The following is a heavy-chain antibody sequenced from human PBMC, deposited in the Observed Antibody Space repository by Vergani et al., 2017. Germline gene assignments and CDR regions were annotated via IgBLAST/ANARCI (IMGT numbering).Heavy chain of an antibody. CDR2: IYYSGST. D-gene: IGHD3-22*01. CDR3: ARDSYYYDSSGYRYFDL. J-gene: IGHJ2*01. Sequence: QLQLQESGSGLVKPSQTLSLTCAVSGGSISSGGYYWSWIRQHPGKGLEWIGYIYYSGSTNYNPSLKSRVTISVDTSKNQFSLKLSSVTAADTAVYYCARDSYYYDSSGYRYFDLWGRGTLVTVSS. CDR1: GGSISSGGYY. V-gene: IGHV4-31*11.